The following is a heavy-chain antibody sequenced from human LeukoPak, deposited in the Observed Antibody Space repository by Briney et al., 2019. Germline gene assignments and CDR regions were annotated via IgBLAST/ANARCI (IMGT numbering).Heavy chain of an antibody. V-gene: IGHV4-61*02. D-gene: IGHD6-19*01. Sequence: SQTLSLTCTVSGGAINSGSYYWSWIRQPAGKGLEWIGRIYTTGNTNYNPSLRSRVTISVDTSKNQFSLKLSSVTAADTAVYYCARVPSGWRTGFDYWGQGTLVTVSS. CDR3: ARVPSGWRTGFDY. J-gene: IGHJ4*02. CDR2: IYTTGNT. CDR1: GGAINSGSYY.